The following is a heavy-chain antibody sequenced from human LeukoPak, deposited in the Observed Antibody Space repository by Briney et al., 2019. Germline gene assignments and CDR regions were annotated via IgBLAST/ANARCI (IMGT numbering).Heavy chain of an antibody. CDR2: IRSKANSYAT. D-gene: IGHD3-3*01. J-gene: IGHJ6*03. V-gene: IGHV3-73*01. CDR1: GFTFSGSA. CDR3: TRLRYDFWSGKGGYYMDV. Sequence: PGRSLRLSCAASGFTFSGSAMHWVRQASGKGLEWVGRIRSKANSYATAYAASVKGRFTISRDDSKNTAYLQMNSLKTEDTAVYYCTRLRYDFWSGKGGYYMDVWGKGTTVTVSS.